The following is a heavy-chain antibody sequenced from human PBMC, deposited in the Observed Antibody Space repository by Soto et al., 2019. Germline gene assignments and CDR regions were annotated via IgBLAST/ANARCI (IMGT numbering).Heavy chain of an antibody. CDR3: AKPADYYGSGSPYYFDY. CDR1: GFTFSSYG. Sequence: QVQLVESGGGVVQPGRSLRLSCAASGFTFSSYGMHWVRQAPGKGLEWVAVISYDGSNKYYADSVKGRFTISRDNSKNTLYLQMNSLRAEDTAVYYCAKPADYYGSGSPYYFDYWGQGTLVTVSS. D-gene: IGHD3-10*01. J-gene: IGHJ4*02. CDR2: ISYDGSNK. V-gene: IGHV3-30*18.